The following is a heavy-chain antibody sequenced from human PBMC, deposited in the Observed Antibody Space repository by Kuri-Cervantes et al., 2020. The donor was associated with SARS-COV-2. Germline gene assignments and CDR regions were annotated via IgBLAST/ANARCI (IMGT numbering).Heavy chain of an antibody. CDR1: GYTFTGYS. CDR2: INPNSGGT. J-gene: IGHJ4*02. D-gene: IGHD2-8*01. Sequence: ASVKVSCKASGYTFTGYSMHWVRQAPGQGLEWMGWINPNSGGTNYAQKFQGWVTMTRDTSISTAYMELSRLRSDDTAVYYCARVACTNGVCSYFDYWGQGTLVTVSS. CDR3: ARVACTNGVCSYFDY. V-gene: IGHV1-2*04.